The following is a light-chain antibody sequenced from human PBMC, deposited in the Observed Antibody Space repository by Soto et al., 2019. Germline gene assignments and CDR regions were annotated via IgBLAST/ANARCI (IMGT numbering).Light chain of an antibody. Sequence: QSALTQPRSVSGSPGQSVTISCTGTSSDVGGYNYVSWYQQHPGKAPKLMIYDVSKWPSGVPDRFSGSKSGNTASLTISGLQAEDEADYYCCSYAGSHTLYVFGAGTQLTVL. V-gene: IGLV2-11*01. CDR2: DVS. J-gene: IGLJ1*01. CDR1: SSDVGGYNY. CDR3: CSYAGSHTLYV.